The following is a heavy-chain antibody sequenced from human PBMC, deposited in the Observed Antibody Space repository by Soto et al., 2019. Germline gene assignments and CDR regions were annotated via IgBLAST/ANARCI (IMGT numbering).Heavy chain of an antibody. V-gene: IGHV1-18*04. J-gene: IGHJ4*02. CDR2: ASAYSRNT. D-gene: IGHD1-26*01. Sequence: QVRLVQSGLEVKKPGASVRLSCKTSGYTFTHYGVPWVRQAPGQGLEWMGWASAYSRNTNDAQKFEERVIMTTDTSTSTAYVERRNLKSDDTAVYDCARERQWEPLLYWGEGTLVTVS. CDR3: ARERQWEPLLY. CDR1: GYTFTHYG.